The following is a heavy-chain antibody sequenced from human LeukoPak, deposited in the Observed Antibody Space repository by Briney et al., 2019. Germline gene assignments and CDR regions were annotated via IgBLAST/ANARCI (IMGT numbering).Heavy chain of an antibody. CDR3: ARLGQPNAFAI. CDR1: VGSISNYY. V-gene: IGHV4-59*08. CDR2: FYYSGST. J-gene: IGHJ3*02. Sequence: SETLSLTCTVYVGSISNYYWSWIRQPPGKGLECIGDFYYSGSTNYNPSLKSRVTIAVDTSKSQFSLKLTAVTAADTAVYYCARLGQPNAFAIWGQGTMVTVSP.